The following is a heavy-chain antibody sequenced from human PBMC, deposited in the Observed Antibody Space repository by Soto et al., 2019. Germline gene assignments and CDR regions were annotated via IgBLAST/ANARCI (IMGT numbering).Heavy chain of an antibody. D-gene: IGHD3-9*01. CDR1: GYTVTSYG. J-gene: IGHJ6*02. CDR2: ISAYNGNT. V-gene: IGHV1-18*01. Sequence: ASVKVSCKASGYTVTSYGISWVRQAPGQGLEWMGWISAYNGNTNYAQKLQGRVTMTTDTSTSTAYMELRSLRSDDTAVYYCARYGYDILTGSKLPIPYYYYYGMDVWGQGTTVTVSS. CDR3: ARYGYDILTGSKLPIPYYYYYGMDV.